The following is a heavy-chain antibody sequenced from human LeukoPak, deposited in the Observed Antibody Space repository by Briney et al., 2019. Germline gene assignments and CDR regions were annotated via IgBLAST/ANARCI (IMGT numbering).Heavy chain of an antibody. V-gene: IGHV3-23*01. Sequence: GGSLRLSCAASGFTFTTYAMTWVRQAPGKGLEWVSSITGSGGSTYYGDSVKGRFTISRDNSKNTLYLQMNSLRAEDTAVYYCARELYYYDSRGYFDYWGQGTLVTVSS. CDR3: ARELYYYDSRGYFDY. CDR1: GFTFTTYA. J-gene: IGHJ4*02. CDR2: ITGSGGST. D-gene: IGHD3-22*01.